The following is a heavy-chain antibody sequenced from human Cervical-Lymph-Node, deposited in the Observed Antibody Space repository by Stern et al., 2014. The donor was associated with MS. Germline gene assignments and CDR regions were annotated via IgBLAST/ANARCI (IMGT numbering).Heavy chain of an antibody. CDR1: GDTFDSYG. Sequence: VQLVESGTEVKKPGSSVKVSCQAAGDTFDSYGISWVRQAPGQGIEWMGGLFPFFGTPIYAQKFQGRVTMTADESTTTAYMDLTSLSVEDTAVYYCATSTYGLVHWGQGTLVTVSS. D-gene: IGHD3-10*01. CDR3: ATSTYGLVH. J-gene: IGHJ4*02. V-gene: IGHV1-69*01. CDR2: LFPFFGTP.